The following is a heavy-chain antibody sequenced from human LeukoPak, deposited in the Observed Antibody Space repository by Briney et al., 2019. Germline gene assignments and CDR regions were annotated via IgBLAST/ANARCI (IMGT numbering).Heavy chain of an antibody. J-gene: IGHJ4*02. Sequence: PGGSLRLSCAASGFTFSNYGVHWVRQAPGKGLEWVSFIRFDGSNKYYADSVKGRFTISRDNAKNSLYLQMNSLRAEDTAVYYCARASEWELLAIPFDYWGQGTLVTVSS. CDR3: ARASEWELLAIPFDY. CDR2: IRFDGSNK. V-gene: IGHV3-30*02. CDR1: GFTFSNYG. D-gene: IGHD1-26*01.